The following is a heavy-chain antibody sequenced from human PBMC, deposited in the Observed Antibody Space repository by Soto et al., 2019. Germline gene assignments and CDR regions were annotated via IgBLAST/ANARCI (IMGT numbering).Heavy chain of an antibody. CDR2: IYKSATT. V-gene: IGHV4-30-4*01. CDR1: GDSISNLDYF. CDR3: ARGRYCLTGRCFPNWFDS. Sequence: LSETLSLTCSVSGDSISNLDYFWAWIRQPPGQALEYIGYIYKSATTYYNPSFESRVAISVDTSKSQFSLNVTSVTAADTAVYFCARGRYCLTGRCFPNWFDSWGQGALVTVSS. J-gene: IGHJ5*01. D-gene: IGHD7-27*01.